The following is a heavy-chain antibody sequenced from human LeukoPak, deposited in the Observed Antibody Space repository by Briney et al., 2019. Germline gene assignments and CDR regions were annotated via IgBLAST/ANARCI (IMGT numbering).Heavy chain of an antibody. CDR3: ARDDGSSWFDFDY. Sequence: PGGSLRLSCAVSGFTVRSTYMSWGPQPPGKGLEGVSAIYRGGSTYYADSVTGRVPISRDNSKNTLYLQMISLRAEDTAVYYCARDDGSSWFDFDYWGQGTLVTVSS. CDR2: IYRGGST. CDR1: GFTVRSTY. D-gene: IGHD6-13*01. V-gene: IGHV3-66*02. J-gene: IGHJ4*02.